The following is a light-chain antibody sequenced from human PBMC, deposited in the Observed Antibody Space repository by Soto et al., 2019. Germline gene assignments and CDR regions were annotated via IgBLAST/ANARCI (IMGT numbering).Light chain of an antibody. CDR3: TAWDDSLNVVV. CDR1: SSNIGSNT. CDR2: SNN. J-gene: IGLJ2*01. Sequence: QSVLTQPPSASGTPGQRVTISCSGGSSNIGSNTVNWYQQLPGTAPKLLIYSNNQRPAGVPDRLSGSKSGTSASLAISGLQYEDEPDYYCTAWDDSLNVVVFGRGTKLTVL. V-gene: IGLV1-44*01.